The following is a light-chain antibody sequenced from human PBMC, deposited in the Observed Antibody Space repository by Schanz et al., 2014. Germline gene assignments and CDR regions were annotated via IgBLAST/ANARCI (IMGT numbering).Light chain of an antibody. Sequence: DIQMTQSPSTLSASVGDRVTLACRASQGMSTWLAWYQQKPGKAPKLLIYDASILQSGVPSRFSGSGSDTDFTLTISGLQPDDFATYYCQHYSSYSYTFGQGTKLEIK. V-gene: IGKV1-5*01. CDR3: QHYSSYSYT. J-gene: IGKJ2*01. CDR1: QGMSTW. CDR2: DAS.